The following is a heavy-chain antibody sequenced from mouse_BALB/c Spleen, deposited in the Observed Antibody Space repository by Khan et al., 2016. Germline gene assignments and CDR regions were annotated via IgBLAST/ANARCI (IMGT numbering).Heavy chain of an antibody. CDR2: IHSSGST. D-gene: IGHD1-1*01. J-gene: IGHJ1*01. Sequence: EVKLLESRPDLVKPSQSLSLTCTVTGYSITSLYSWHWIRQFPGNKLEWMGYIHSSGSTYYNPSLRSRISVTRNTSKNHFFLQSNSVTTEDTATYFCARGDYFGSSWYFDVWGAGTTVTVSS. CDR3: ARGDYFGSSWYFDV. V-gene: IGHV3-1*02. CDR1: GYSITSLYS.